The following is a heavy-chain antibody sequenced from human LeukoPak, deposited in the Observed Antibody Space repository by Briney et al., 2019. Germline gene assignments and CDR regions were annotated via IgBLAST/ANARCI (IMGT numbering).Heavy chain of an antibody. D-gene: IGHD3-10*01. J-gene: IGHJ5*02. CDR1: GYSFTSYR. V-gene: IGHV5-51*01. Sequence: GESLKISCKGSGYSFTSYRIGWVRQMPGKGLEWMGIIYPGDSDTRYSPSFQGQVTISADKSISTAYLQWSSLKASDTAMYYCYITMVRGVIIANQKRFDPWGQGTLVTVSS. CDR2: IYPGDSDT. CDR3: YITMVRGVIIANQKRFDP.